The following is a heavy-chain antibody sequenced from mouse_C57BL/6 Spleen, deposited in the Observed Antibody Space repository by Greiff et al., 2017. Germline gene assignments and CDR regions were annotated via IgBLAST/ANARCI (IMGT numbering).Heavy chain of an antibody. Sequence: VQLQQPGAELVMPGASVKLSCKASGYTFTSYWMHWVKQRPGRGLEWIGGFDPSGSCTNYNQKFKGKSTLTVDKPSSTAYMQLSSLTSEDSAVYYCARKGGHGGWFADWGKGTLVTVSA. D-gene: IGHD3-1*01. CDR1: GYTFTSYW. CDR3: ARKGGHGGWFAD. V-gene: IGHV1-69*01. J-gene: IGHJ3*01. CDR2: FDPSGSCT.